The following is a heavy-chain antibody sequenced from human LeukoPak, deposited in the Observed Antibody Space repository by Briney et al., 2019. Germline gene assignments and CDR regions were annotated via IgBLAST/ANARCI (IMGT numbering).Heavy chain of an antibody. V-gene: IGHV4-59*01. CDR2: IYYSGST. CDR1: GGPIRSYY. CDR3: ARRLRYGYLDD. Sequence: SETLSLTCTVSGGPIRSYYWSWIRQPPGKGLEWIGYIYYSGSTNYNPSLKSRVTISVDRSKNQFSLQLSSVTAADTAVYYCARRLRYGYLDDWGQGTLVTVSS. D-gene: IGHD1-14*01. J-gene: IGHJ4*02.